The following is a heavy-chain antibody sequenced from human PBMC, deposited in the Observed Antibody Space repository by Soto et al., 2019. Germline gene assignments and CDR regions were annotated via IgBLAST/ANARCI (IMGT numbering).Heavy chain of an antibody. J-gene: IGHJ4*02. D-gene: IGHD3-3*01. V-gene: IGHV3-20*01. CDR2: INWNGGST. CDR1: GFTFDDYG. CDR3: ARGGSVPGDFWSGYYY. Sequence: GGSLRLSCAASGFTFDDYGMSWVRQAPGKGLEWVSGINWNGGSTGYADSVKGRFTISRDNAKNSLYLQMNSLRAEDTALYHCARGGSVPGDFWSGYYYWGQGTLVTVSS.